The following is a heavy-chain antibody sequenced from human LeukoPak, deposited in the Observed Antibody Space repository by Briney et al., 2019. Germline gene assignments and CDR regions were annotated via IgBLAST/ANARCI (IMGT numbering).Heavy chain of an antibody. CDR3: ARDARYYYDSSGYYSEILFDY. CDR1: GGSISSYY. D-gene: IGHD3-22*01. CDR2: IYYSGST. J-gene: IGHJ4*02. Sequence: SETLSLTCTVSGGSISSYYWSWIRQPPGKGLEWIGYIYYSGSTNYNPSFKSRVTISVDTSKNQFSLKLSSVTAADTAVYYCARDARYYYDSSGYYSEILFDYWGQGTLVTVSS. V-gene: IGHV4-59*01.